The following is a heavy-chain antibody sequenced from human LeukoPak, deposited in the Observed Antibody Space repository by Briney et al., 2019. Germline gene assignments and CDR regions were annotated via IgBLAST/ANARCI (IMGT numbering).Heavy chain of an antibody. D-gene: IGHD4-17*01. J-gene: IGHJ4*02. CDR2: IWHDGSSK. V-gene: IGHV3-33*06. CDR1: GFTFSNYG. CDR3: AKQWSGPPVTTSF. Sequence: PGRSLRLSCAASGFTFSNYGMHWVRQAPGKGLEWVAVIWHDGSSKYSADSVKGRFTISRDNSKSTLYLQMNSLRAEDTAVYYCAKQWSGPPVTTSFWGQGTLVSVSS.